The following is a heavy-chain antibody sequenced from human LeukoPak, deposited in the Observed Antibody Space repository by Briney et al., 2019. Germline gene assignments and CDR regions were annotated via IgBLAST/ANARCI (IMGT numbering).Heavy chain of an antibody. J-gene: IGHJ4*02. CDR3: ARGDLGINIFGVVRD. CDR2: IKKDGSEK. CDR1: GFTFSSYW. Sequence: GGSLRLSCAASGFTFSSYWMSWVRQAPGKGLEWVASIKKDGSEKYYVDSVKGRFTISRDNAKNSLYLQMNSLRAEDTAVYYCARGDLGINIFGVVRDWGQGTLVTVSS. D-gene: IGHD3-3*02. V-gene: IGHV3-7*01.